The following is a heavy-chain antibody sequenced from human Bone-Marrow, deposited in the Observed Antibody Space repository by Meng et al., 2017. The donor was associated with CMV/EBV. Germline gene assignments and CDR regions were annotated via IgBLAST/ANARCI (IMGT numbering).Heavy chain of an antibody. V-gene: IGHV3-74*01. CDR2: INSDGSST. J-gene: IGHJ4*02. CDR3: ARVYGGNSGLDY. Sequence: GESLKISCAASGFTFSSYWMHWVRQAPGKGLVWVSRINSDGSSTSYADSVKGRFTISRDNANNTLYLQMNSLRAVDTAVDYCARVYGGNSGLDYWGQGTLVTVSS. D-gene: IGHD4-23*01. CDR1: GFTFSSYW.